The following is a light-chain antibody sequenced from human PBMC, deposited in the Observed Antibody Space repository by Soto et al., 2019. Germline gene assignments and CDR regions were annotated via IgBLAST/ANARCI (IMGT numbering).Light chain of an antibody. CDR1: QSVSSY. CDR2: DAS. CDR3: QQRSNWPPLT. Sequence: EIVLTQSPATLSLSPGERATLSCRASQSVSSYLAWYQQKPGQAPRLLIYDASNRATGIPARFSCSGSGTDFTLTISSLGPEDFAVYYCQQRSNWPPLTFGGGTKVEIK. V-gene: IGKV3-11*01. J-gene: IGKJ4*01.